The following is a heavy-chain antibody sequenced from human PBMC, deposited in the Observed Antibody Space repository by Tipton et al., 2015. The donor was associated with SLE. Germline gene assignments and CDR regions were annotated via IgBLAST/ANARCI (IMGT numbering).Heavy chain of an antibody. V-gene: IGHV4-39*01. CDR1: GGSISSSRYY. D-gene: IGHD4-23*01. Sequence: TLSLTCTVSGGSISSSRYYWGWIRQPPGKGLEWIGSIYYSGSTYYNPSLKSRVTISVDTSKNQFSLKLSSVTAADTAVYYCARHTDYGGNSDSFDYWGQGTLVTVSS. J-gene: IGHJ4*02. CDR3: ARHTDYGGNSDSFDY. CDR2: IYYSGST.